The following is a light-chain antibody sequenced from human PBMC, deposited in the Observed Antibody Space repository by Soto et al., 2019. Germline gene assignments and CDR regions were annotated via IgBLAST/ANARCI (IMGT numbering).Light chain of an antibody. CDR2: EVR. CDR1: SSDIGGYDY. Sequence: QSAMTQPASVSGSPGQSITISCTGTSSDIGGYDYVSWYQQRPGKAPKLMIYEVRYRPSGVSNRFSGSKSGNTASLTISGLQAEDEAVYYCCSYTRTSNHYFFGSGTKVTVL. J-gene: IGLJ1*01. V-gene: IGLV2-14*01. CDR3: CSYTRTSNHYF.